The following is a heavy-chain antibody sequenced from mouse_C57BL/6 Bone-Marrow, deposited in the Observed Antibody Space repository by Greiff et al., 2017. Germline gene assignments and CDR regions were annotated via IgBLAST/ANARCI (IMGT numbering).Heavy chain of an antibody. CDR3: AGWRSSGYLDY. J-gene: IGHJ3*01. V-gene: IGHV1-81*01. CDR1: GYTFTSYG. D-gene: IGHD3-2*02. Sequence: QVQLQQSGAELARPGASVKLSCKASGYTFTSYGISWVKQRTGQGLEWIGEIYPRSGNTYYNEKFKGKATLTADKSSSTAYMELRRLTSEDSAVYSCAGWRSSGYLDYWGQGTLVTVSA. CDR2: IYPRSGNT.